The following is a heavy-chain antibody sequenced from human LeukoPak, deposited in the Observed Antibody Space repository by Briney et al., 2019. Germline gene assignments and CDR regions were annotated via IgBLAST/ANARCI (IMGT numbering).Heavy chain of an antibody. CDR1: GGSISSYY. CDR2: IYYSGST. J-gene: IGHJ6*02. D-gene: IGHD2-2*01. Sequence: SETLSLTCTASGGSISSYYWSWIRQPPGKGLEWIGYIYYSGSTNYNPSLKSRVTISVDTSKNQFSLKLSSVTAADTAVYYCARSPYCSSTSCYEDYYGMDVWGQGTTVTVSS. V-gene: IGHV4-59*01. CDR3: ARSPYCSSTSCYEDYYGMDV.